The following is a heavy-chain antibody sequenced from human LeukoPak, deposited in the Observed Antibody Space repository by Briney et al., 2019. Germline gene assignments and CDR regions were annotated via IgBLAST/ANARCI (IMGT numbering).Heavy chain of an antibody. J-gene: IGHJ5*02. CDR2: IIPIFGTA. CDR3: AIALPHRRLMDTTMEQHWFDP. CDR1: GGTFSSYA. D-gene: IGHD5-18*01. Sequence: SVKVSCKASGGTFSSYAISWVRQAPGQGLEWMGGIIPIFGTANYAQKFQGRVTITADESTSTAYMELSSLRSEDTAMYYCAIALPHRRLMDTTMEQHWFDPWGQGTLVTVSS. V-gene: IGHV1-69*13.